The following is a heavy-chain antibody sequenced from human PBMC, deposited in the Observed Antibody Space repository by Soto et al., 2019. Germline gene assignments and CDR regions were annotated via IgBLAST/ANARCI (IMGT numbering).Heavy chain of an antibody. J-gene: IGHJ4*02. D-gene: IGHD3-3*01. Sequence: SETLSLTCTVSGGSISSSSYYWGWIRQPPGKGLEWIGSIYYSGSTYYNPPLKSRVTISVDTSKNQFSLKLSSVTAADTAVYYCASLGEVTPFTYYDFWSGSPYPANYDYWGQGTLVTVSS. CDR2: IYYSGST. CDR3: ASLGEVTPFTYYDFWSGSPYPANYDY. V-gene: IGHV4-39*01. CDR1: GGSISSSSYY.